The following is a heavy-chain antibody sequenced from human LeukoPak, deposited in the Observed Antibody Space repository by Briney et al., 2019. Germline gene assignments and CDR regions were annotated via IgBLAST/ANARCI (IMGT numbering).Heavy chain of an antibody. CDR3: ARGYSLDY. Sequence: SQTLSLTCTVSGGSISSGDYYWSWIRQPPGKGLEWIGYIYYSGSTYYTPSLRGRVTISVDTSKNQFSLNLSSVTAADTAVYYCARGYSLDYWSQGTLVTVSS. V-gene: IGHV4-30-4*01. CDR1: GGSISSGDYY. J-gene: IGHJ4*02. D-gene: IGHD5-18*01. CDR2: IYYSGST.